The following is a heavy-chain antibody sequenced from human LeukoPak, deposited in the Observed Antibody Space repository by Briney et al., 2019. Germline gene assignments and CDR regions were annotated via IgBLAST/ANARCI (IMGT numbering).Heavy chain of an antibody. D-gene: IGHD3-22*01. CDR1: GFTFSSYA. CDR3: ARGAYYDSSGYALGYYFDY. Sequence: GGSLRLSCAASGFTFSSYAMSWVRQAPGKGLEWVSAISGSGGSTYYADSVKGRFTISRDNSKNTLYLQMNSLRAEDTAVYYCARGAYYDSSGYALGYYFDYWGQGTLVTVSS. V-gene: IGHV3-23*01. CDR2: ISGSGGST. J-gene: IGHJ4*02.